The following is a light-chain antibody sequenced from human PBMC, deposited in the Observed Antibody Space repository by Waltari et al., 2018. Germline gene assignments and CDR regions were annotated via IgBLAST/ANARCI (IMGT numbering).Light chain of an antibody. J-gene: IGLJ3*02. CDR3: QSYDSSLSASV. CDR1: DSNIGAACY. V-gene: IGLV1-40*01. Sequence: QSVLTQPPSVSGAPGQRITISCIGSDSNIGAACYLHWYQPLPGTAPKLLMYANSYRPSGVPDRFSGSKSGTSASLAITGLQADDEAHYYCQSYDSSLSASVFGGGTKVTVL. CDR2: ANS.